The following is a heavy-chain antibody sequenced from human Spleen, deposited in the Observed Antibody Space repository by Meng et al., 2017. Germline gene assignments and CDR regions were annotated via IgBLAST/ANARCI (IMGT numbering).Heavy chain of an antibody. J-gene: IGHJ4*02. V-gene: IGHV1-18*01. CDR1: GYTFNNFG. CDR3: ARSRYGYFDH. Sequence: QVHLVKAGPEVKKPGASVKVSCKASGYTFNNFGISWVRQAPGQGLEWMGWINGYNGNTNYAQKFQDRVTMTTHTATSTAYMELRRLRSDDTALYYCARSRYGYFDHWGQGTPVTVSS. D-gene: IGHD3-10*01. CDR2: INGYNGNT.